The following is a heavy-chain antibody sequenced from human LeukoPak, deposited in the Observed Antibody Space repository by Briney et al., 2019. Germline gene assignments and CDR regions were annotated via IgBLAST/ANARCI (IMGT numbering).Heavy chain of an antibody. CDR3: AKDSGYSYGSAGDY. D-gene: IGHD5-18*01. V-gene: IGHV3-9*01. CDR1: GFTFDDYS. Sequence: PGGSLRLSCAASGFTFDDYSMHWVRQAPGEGLGWVSGISWNSGSIGYADSVKGRFTISRDNAKNSLYLQMNSLRAEDTALYYCAKDSGYSYGSAGDYWGQGTLVTVSS. J-gene: IGHJ4*02. CDR2: ISWNSGSI.